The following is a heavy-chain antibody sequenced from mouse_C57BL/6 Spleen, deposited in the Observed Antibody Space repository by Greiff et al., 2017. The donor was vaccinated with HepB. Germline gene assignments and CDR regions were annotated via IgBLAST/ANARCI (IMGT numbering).Heavy chain of an antibody. V-gene: IGHV5-12*01. CDR3: ARPRTGTYWYFDV. CDR2: ISNGGGST. Sequence: EVKVEESGGGLVQPGGSLKLSCAASGFTFSDYYMYWVRQTPEKRLAWVAYISNGGGSTYYPDTVKGRFTISRDNAKNTLYLQMSRRKSEDTAMYYCARPRTGTYWYFDVWGTGTPVTVSS. J-gene: IGHJ1*03. D-gene: IGHD4-1*01. CDR1: GFTFSDYY.